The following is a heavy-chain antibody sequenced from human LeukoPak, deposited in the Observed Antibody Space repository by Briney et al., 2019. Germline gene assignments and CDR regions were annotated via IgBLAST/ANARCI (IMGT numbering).Heavy chain of an antibody. CDR1: GFTVSSNY. CDR3: ARQRNDDYPNDY. D-gene: IGHD4-17*01. Sequence: GGSLRLSCAASGFTVSSNYMNWVRQAPGKGLEWVSSISSSSSYIYYADSVKGRFTISRDNAKNSLYLQMNSLRAEDTAVYYCARQRNDDYPNDYWGQGTLVTVSS. CDR2: ISSSSSYI. J-gene: IGHJ4*02. V-gene: IGHV3-21*01.